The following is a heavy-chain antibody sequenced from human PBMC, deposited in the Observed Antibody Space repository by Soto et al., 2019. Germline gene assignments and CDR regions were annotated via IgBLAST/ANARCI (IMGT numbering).Heavy chain of an antibody. V-gene: IGHV4-39*01. CDR1: GGSINSDDYY. Sequence: SETLSLTCSVSGGSINSDDYYWAWIRQPPGKGPEWIGSIFYSGSAYYNPSLRSRVTISVDTSKNHFSLELRSVTAADTALYYCARQDTTVTTPWFDPWGQGTLVTVSS. CDR2: IFYSGSA. D-gene: IGHD4-17*01. J-gene: IGHJ5*02. CDR3: ARQDTTVTTPWFDP.